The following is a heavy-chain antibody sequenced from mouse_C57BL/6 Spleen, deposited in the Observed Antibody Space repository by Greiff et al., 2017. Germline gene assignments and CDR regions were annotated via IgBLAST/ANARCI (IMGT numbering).Heavy chain of an antibody. CDR3: TNYYGSSY. Sequence: VQLQQSGAELVRPGASVKLSCTASGFNIKDDYMHWVKQRPEQGLEWIGWIDPENGDTEYASKFQGKATITADTSSNTAYLQLSSLTSEDTAVYYCTNYYGSSYWGQGTTLTVSS. V-gene: IGHV14-4*01. CDR2: IDPENGDT. CDR1: GFNIKDDY. D-gene: IGHD1-1*01. J-gene: IGHJ2*01.